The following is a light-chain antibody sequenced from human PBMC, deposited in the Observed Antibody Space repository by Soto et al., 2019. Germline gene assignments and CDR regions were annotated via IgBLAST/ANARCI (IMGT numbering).Light chain of an antibody. V-gene: IGKV3-15*01. CDR1: QSVSSN. Sequence: EIVMTQSPATLSVSPGERATLSCRASQSVSSNLAWYQQKPGQAPRLLIYGASTRATGIPARFSGSRSGTEFTLTINRLQSEDFAVYYCQQHNNWPPYTFGQGTKLEIK. CDR3: QQHNNWPPYT. J-gene: IGKJ2*01. CDR2: GAS.